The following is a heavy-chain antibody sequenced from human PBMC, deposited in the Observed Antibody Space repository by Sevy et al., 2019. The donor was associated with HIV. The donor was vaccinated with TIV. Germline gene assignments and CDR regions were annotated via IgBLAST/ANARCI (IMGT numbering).Heavy chain of an antibody. Sequence: GSLRLSCAASGFTFSPYCMTWVRQAPGKGLEWVANIRPDGSDKYYVDSVKGRFTISRDNAKNSLYLQMNSLRADDTAMYYCARGVGLDCWGQGALVTVSS. D-gene: IGHD1-26*01. J-gene: IGHJ4*02. CDR3: ARGVGLDC. CDR2: IRPDGSDK. V-gene: IGHV3-7*01. CDR1: GFTFSPYC.